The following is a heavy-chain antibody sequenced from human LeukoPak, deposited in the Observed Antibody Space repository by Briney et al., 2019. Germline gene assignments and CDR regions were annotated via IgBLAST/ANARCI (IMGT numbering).Heavy chain of an antibody. CDR3: ARARYGSGSFRLSYYYGMDV. D-gene: IGHD3-10*01. V-gene: IGHV4-34*01. CDR2: INHSGST. CDR1: GGSFSGYY. Sequence: SETLSLTCAVYGGSFSGYYWSWIRQPPGKGLEWIGEINHSGSTKYNPSLKSRVTISVDTSKNQFSLKLSSVTAADTAVYYCARARYGSGSFRLSYYYGMDVWGQGTTVTVSS. J-gene: IGHJ6*02.